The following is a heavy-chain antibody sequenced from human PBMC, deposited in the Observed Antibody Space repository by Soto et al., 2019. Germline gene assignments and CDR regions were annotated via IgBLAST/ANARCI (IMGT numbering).Heavy chain of an antibody. CDR3: ARDRTGDNYGYFDY. J-gene: IGHJ4*02. CDR2: ISSSSSYT. V-gene: IGHV3-11*06. CDR1: GFTFSDYY. D-gene: IGHD7-27*01. Sequence: PGGSLRLSCAASGFTFSDYYMSWIRQAPGKGLEWVSYISSSSSYTNYADSVKGRFTISRDNAKNSLYLQMNSLRAEDTAVYYCARDRTGDNYGYFDYWGQGTLVTVSS.